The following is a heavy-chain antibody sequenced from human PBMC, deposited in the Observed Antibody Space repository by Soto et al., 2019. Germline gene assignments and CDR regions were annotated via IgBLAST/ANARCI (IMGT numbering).Heavy chain of an antibody. J-gene: IGHJ4*02. CDR3: ARVDSSGWYPGY. CDR1: GFTFSSYS. Sequence: EVQLVESGGGLVKPGGSLRLSCAASGFTFSSYSMNWVRQAPGKGLEWVSSISSSSSYIYYADSVKGRFTISRDNAKNSLYLQMNSLRAEDTAVYYCARVDSSGWYPGYWGQGTLGTVSS. CDR2: ISSSSSYI. V-gene: IGHV3-21*01. D-gene: IGHD6-19*01.